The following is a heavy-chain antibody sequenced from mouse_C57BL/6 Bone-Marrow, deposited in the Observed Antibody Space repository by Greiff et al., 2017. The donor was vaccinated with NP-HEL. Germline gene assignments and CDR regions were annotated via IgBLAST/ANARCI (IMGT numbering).Heavy chain of an antibody. V-gene: IGHV1-55*01. D-gene: IGHD2-3*01. CDR2: IYPGSGST. J-gene: IGHJ2*01. CDR1: GYTFTSYW. CDR3: ARGWLLPLYYFDY. Sequence: QVHVKQPGAELVKPGASVKMSCKASGYTFTSYWITWVKQRPGQGLEWIGDIYPGSGSTNYNEKFKSKATLTVDTSSSTAYMQLSSLTSEDSAVYYCARGWLLPLYYFDYWGQGTTLTVSS.